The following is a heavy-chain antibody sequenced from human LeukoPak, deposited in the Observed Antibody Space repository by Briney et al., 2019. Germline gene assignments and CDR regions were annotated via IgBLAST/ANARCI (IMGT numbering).Heavy chain of an antibody. CDR2: INSDGSST. V-gene: IGHV3-74*01. Sequence: GSLRLSCAASGFTFSSYWMHWVRQAPGKGLVWVSRINSDGSSTSYADSVKGRFTISRDNAKNTLYLQMNSLRAEDTAVYYCAKASSGWSPFGYWGQRTLVTVSS. D-gene: IGHD6-19*01. J-gene: IGHJ4*02. CDR3: AKASSGWSPFGY. CDR1: GFTFSSYW.